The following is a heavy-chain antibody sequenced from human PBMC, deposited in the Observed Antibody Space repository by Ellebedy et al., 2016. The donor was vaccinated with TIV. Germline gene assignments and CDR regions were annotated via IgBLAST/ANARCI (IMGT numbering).Heavy chain of an antibody. CDR1: GGSFNTYG. D-gene: IGHD3-10*01. V-gene: IGHV1-69*13. J-gene: IGHJ6*02. CDR3: ARGSDGHTYTMDV. Sequence: ASVKVSXKASGGSFNTYGISWVRQAPGQGLEWMGGIIPIFGKSNNAQKFQGRVTITADESTSTAYMELSSLGSEDTAMYYCARGSDGHTYTMDVWGQGTTATVSS. CDR2: IIPIFGKS.